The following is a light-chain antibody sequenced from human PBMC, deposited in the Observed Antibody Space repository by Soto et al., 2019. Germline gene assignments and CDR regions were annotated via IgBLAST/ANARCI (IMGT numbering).Light chain of an antibody. CDR2: EVS. CDR1: SSDVGGYNY. CDR3: SSYTSSSTYV. J-gene: IGLJ1*01. Sequence: QSVLTQPASVSGSPGQSITISCTGTSSDVGGYNYVSWYQQHPGKAPKLMIYEVSNRPSGVSNRFSGSKSGNTASLTISGLQAEDEADYYCSSYTSSSTYVFGTGTKFTVL. V-gene: IGLV2-14*01.